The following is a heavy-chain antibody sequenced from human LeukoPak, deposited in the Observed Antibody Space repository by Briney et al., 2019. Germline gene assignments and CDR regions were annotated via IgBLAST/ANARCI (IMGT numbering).Heavy chain of an antibody. CDR2: ISSSSSTI. J-gene: IGHJ4*02. V-gene: IGHV3-48*01. Sequence: GGSLRLSCAASGFTFSSYSMNWVRQAPGKGLEWVSYISSSSSTIYYADSVKGRFTISRDNAKNSLYLQMNSLRAEDTAVYYCARGGNFVVVPAAMGYWGQGTLVTVSS. CDR3: ARGGNFVVVPAAMGY. D-gene: IGHD2-2*01. CDR1: GFTFSSYS.